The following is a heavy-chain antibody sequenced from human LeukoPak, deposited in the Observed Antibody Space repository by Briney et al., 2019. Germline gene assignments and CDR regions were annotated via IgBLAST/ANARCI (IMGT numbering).Heavy chain of an antibody. CDR3: VSSSYGDGRLPIDY. CDR1: GGSISSYY. D-gene: IGHD4-17*01. CDR2: IYYSGST. J-gene: IGHJ4*02. Sequence: SETLSLTCTVSGGSISSYYWSWIRQPPGKGLEWIGYIYYSGSTNYNPSLKSRVTISVDTSKNQFSLKLSSVTAADTAVYYCVSSSYGDGRLPIDYWGQGTLVTVSS. V-gene: IGHV4-59*08.